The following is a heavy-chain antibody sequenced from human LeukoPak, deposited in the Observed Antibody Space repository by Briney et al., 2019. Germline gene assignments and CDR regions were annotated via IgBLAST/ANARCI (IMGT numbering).Heavy chain of an antibody. CDR1: GFTVSSNY. Sequence: GGSLRLSCAASGFTVSSNYIIWVRQAPGKGLEWVSVIYSGGSTYYADSVKGRFTISRDNSKNTLYLQMNSLRAEDTAVYYCARETEEYCSSTSCYRPGDYWGQGTLVTASS. CDR2: IYSGGST. D-gene: IGHD2-2*01. V-gene: IGHV3-53*01. J-gene: IGHJ4*02. CDR3: ARETEEYCSSTSCYRPGDY.